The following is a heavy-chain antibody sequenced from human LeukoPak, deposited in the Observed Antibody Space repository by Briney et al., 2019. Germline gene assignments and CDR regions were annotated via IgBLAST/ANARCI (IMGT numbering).Heavy chain of an antibody. CDR2: ISWNSGSI. V-gene: IGHV3-9*03. Sequence: GRSLRLSCAASGFTFDDYAMHWVRQAPGKGLEWVSGISWNSGSIGYADSVKGRFTISRDNAKNSLYLQMNSLRAEDMALYYCAEGVATITSLNWYFDLWGRGTLVTVSS. CDR3: AEGVATITSLNWYFDL. J-gene: IGHJ2*01. CDR1: GFTFDDYA. D-gene: IGHD5-12*01.